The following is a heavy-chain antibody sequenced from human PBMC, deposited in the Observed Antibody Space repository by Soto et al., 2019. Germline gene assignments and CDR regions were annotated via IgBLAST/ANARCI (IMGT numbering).Heavy chain of an antibody. V-gene: IGHV3-21*01. D-gene: IGHD1-26*01. Sequence: GGSLRLSCAASGFTFSSYTMSWVRQAPGKGLEWVSSISRSSDYIVYADSVRGRFTISRDNARNSVYLQVNSLRPEDSAVYYCRREEYDYWGQGT. CDR2: ISRSSDYI. CDR3: RREEYDY. J-gene: IGHJ4*02. CDR1: GFTFSSYT.